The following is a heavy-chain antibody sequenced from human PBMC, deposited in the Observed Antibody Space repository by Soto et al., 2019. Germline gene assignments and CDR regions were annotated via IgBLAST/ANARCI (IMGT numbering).Heavy chain of an antibody. CDR3: ASWREREHAFDV. D-gene: IGHD1-1*01. CDR1: GLTVSGTKY. V-gene: IGHV3-53*01. CDR2: LYDVFGS. J-gene: IGHJ3*01. Sequence: DVQLVESGGGLIQPGESLRLSCVAFGLTVSGTKYVAWVRQAPGKGLEWVSALYDVFGSFYADSVKGRFTTSSDRSRSTVYLQMNDLRPEDTAVYYCASWREREHAFDVWGQGTAVIVSP.